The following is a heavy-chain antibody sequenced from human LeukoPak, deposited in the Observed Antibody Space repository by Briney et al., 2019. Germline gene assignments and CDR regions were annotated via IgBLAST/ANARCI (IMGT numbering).Heavy chain of an antibody. Sequence: PGGSLRLSCAASGFTFSTSWMTWVRQAPGKGLDWLGNINPDGSRINYVDSVKGRFTFSRDNAKNSLFLQMNSLRAEDTAVFYCARPDYGDYYYYGMDVWGQGTTVTVSS. CDR1: GFTFSTSW. D-gene: IGHD4-17*01. V-gene: IGHV3-7*01. J-gene: IGHJ6*02. CDR3: ARPDYGDYYYYGMDV. CDR2: INPDGSRI.